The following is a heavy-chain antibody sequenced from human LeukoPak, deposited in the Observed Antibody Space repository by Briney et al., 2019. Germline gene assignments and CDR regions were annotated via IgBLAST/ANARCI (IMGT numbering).Heavy chain of an antibody. CDR2: FDPEGGET. Sequence: ASVAVSCKVLGYTLTDLSIHWVRQTPGKGLEWMGGFDPEGGETIYAQKFQGRVTITADKSTSTAYMELSSLRSEDTAVYYCARDGGSGSYRLDYWGQGTLVTVSS. CDR3: ARDGGSGSYRLDY. D-gene: IGHD3-10*01. V-gene: IGHV1-24*01. J-gene: IGHJ4*02. CDR1: GYTLTDLS.